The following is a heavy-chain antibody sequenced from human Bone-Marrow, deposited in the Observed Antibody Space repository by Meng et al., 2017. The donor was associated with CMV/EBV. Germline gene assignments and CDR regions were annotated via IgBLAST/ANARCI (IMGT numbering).Heavy chain of an antibody. J-gene: IGHJ6*02. V-gene: IGHV4-61*08. Sequence: SETLSLTCTVSAGSVSSRDYYWTWIRQPPGKGLEWIGYIYYSGNTNYHPSLRSRVTISLDTSKNQFSLKLSSVTAADTAVYYCARDGLYGSGDYGMDVWGQGTTVTVSS. D-gene: IGHD3-10*01. CDR3: ARDGLYGSGDYGMDV. CDR2: IYYSGNT. CDR1: AGSVSSRDYY.